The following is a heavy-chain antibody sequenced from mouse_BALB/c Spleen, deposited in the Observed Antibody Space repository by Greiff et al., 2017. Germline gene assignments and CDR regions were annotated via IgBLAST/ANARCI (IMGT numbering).Heavy chain of an antibody. CDR1: GYTFTDYA. CDR3: ARGGDYRYEVDAMDY. J-gene: IGHJ4*01. D-gene: IGHD2-14*01. CDR2: ISTYYGDA. Sequence: QVQLQQSGAELVRPGVSVKISCKGSGYTFTDYAMHWVKQSHAKSLEWIGVISTYYGDASYNQKFKGKATMTVDKSSSTAYMELARLTSEDSAIYYCARGGDYRYEVDAMDYWGQGTSVTVSS. V-gene: IGHV1S137*01.